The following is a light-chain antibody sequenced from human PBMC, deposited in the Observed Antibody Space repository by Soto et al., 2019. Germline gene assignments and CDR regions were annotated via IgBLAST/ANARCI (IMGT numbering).Light chain of an antibody. Sequence: IVMTQAPATLSVSPVERATLSCRASQSVRGNLAWYQQKPGQAPRLLIYGASTRATGIPARFSGSGSGTEFTLTISSLQSEEFELYCCHQYNHSPLSFGGGTQVDI. V-gene: IGKV3-15*01. J-gene: IGKJ4*01. CDR3: HQYNHSPLS. CDR2: GAS. CDR1: QSVRGN.